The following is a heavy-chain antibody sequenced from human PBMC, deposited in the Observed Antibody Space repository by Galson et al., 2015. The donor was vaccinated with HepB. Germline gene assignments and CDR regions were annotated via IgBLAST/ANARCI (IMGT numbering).Heavy chain of an antibody. CDR1: GFSINTYW. D-gene: IGHD2-15*01. Sequence: SLRLSCAASGFSINTYWMTWVRQAPGKGLEWVATIIQDGSQKHYVDSVKGRFIISRDNAKNSLSLQMNSLRAEDTAVFYCARGPPRDCSPTAYSMFNLWGPGTLVTVSS. J-gene: IGHJ4*02. CDR2: IIQDGSQK. CDR3: ARGPPRDCSPTAYSMFNL. V-gene: IGHV3-7*03.